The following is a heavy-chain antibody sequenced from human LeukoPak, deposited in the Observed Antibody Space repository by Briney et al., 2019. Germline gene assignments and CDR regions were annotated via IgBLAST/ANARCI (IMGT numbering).Heavy chain of an antibody. D-gene: IGHD2-2*01. J-gene: IGHJ4*02. CDR3: TTRNVVPLPDY. V-gene: IGHV3-15*01. CDR1: GFTFSNAW. Sequence: GGSLRLSCVVSGFTFSNAWMSWVRQAPGKGLEWVGRIKSKTDGGTTEYAAPVKGRFTISRDDSKNTLYLQMNSLKNEDTAVYYCTTRNVVPLPDYWGQGTLVTVSS. CDR2: IKSKTDGGTT.